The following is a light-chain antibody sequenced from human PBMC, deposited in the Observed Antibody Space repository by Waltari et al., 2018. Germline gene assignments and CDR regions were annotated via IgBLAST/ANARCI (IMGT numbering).Light chain of an antibody. CDR3: SSYISSSTLEL. Sequence: QPALTQPASVSGSPGQSITISCTVTSSAVGAYNYVSWYQQHPGKAPKPIIFDVSNRPSGVSKRFSGSKSGNTASLTISGLQAEDEADYYCSSYISSSTLELFGGGTSLTVL. CDR1: SSAVGAYNY. J-gene: IGLJ2*01. V-gene: IGLV2-14*03. CDR2: DVS.